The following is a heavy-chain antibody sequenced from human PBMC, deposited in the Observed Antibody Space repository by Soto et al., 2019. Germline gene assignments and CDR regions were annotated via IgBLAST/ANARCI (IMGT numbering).Heavy chain of an antibody. J-gene: IGHJ4*02. CDR2: LSGSGDNT. V-gene: IGHV3-23*01. CDR1: EYTFSSST. Sequence: EVQLLESGGGLVQPGGSLRVSCVASEYTFSSSTMNWVRQAPGKGLEWVSALSGSGDNTYYADSVQGRFTISRDNSKNTLYLQMNSLRAEDTAVYYCAHSFCDNGGYYRPFFDYWGQGTLVTVSS. CDR3: AHSFCDNGGYYRPFFDY. D-gene: IGHD3-22*01.